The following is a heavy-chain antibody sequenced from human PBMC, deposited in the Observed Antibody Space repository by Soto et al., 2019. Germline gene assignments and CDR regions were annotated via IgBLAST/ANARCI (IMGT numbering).Heavy chain of an antibody. D-gene: IGHD6-13*01. CDR3: ARDYKQQLRRYYYYGMDV. J-gene: IGHJ6*02. V-gene: IGHV3-30-3*01. CDR2: ISYDGSNK. CDR1: GFTFSSYA. Sequence: HPGGSLRLSCAASGFTFSSYAMHWVRQAPGKGLEWVAVISYDGSNKYYADSVKGRFTISRDNSKNTLYLQMNSLRAEDTAVYYCARDYKQQLRRYYYYGMDVWGQGTTVTVSS.